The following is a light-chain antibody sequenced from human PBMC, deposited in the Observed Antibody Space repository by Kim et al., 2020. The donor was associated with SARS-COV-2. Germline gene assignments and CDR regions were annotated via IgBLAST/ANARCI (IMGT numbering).Light chain of an antibody. Sequence: LPPGERATPSCRAIQSVSSSYLAWYRQKPGQAPRLLIYGASSRATGIPDRFSGSGSETDFTLTISRLEPEDFAVYYCQQYGSLLYTFGQGTKLEI. V-gene: IGKV3-20*01. CDR3: QQYGSLLYT. J-gene: IGKJ2*01. CDR1: QSVSSSY. CDR2: GAS.